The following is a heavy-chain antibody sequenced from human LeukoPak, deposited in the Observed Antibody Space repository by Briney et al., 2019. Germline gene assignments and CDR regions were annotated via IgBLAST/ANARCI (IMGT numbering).Heavy chain of an antibody. J-gene: IGHJ4*02. Sequence: ASVKVSCKASGYTFTGYYMHWVRQAPGQGLEWMGWINPNSGGTNYAQKFQGRVTMTRDTSISTAYMELSRLSADDTAVYYCARESLLTMVRGRIDYWGQGTLVTVSS. V-gene: IGHV1-2*02. D-gene: IGHD3-10*01. CDR1: GYTFTGYY. CDR3: ARESLLTMVRGRIDY. CDR2: INPNSGGT.